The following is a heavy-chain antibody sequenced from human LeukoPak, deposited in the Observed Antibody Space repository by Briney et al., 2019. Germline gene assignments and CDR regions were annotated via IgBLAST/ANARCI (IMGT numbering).Heavy chain of an antibody. Sequence: ASVKVSCKASRYTFTSYGISWVREAPGQGLEWMGWISAYNGNTNYAQKLQGRVTMTTDTSTSTAYMELRSLRSDDTAVYYCARGAYYYDSSGYPFDYWGQGTLVTVSS. J-gene: IGHJ4*02. V-gene: IGHV1-18*01. D-gene: IGHD3-22*01. CDR2: ISAYNGNT. CDR1: RYTFTSYG. CDR3: ARGAYYYDSSGYPFDY.